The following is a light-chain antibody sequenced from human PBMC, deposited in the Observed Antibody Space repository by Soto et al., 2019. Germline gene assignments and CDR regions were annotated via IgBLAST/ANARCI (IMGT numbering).Light chain of an antibody. CDR2: DVT. CDR3: SSYTTSILLV. V-gene: IGLV2-14*01. CDR1: SSDVGGYNS. J-gene: IGLJ2*01. Sequence: QSVLTQPASVSGSPGQSITISCTGTSSDVGGYNSVSWYQQHPGKAPKLMIYDVTNRPSGVSDRFSGSKSGNTAALTISMLPADDEADYYCSSYTTSILLVFAGGTKVTAL.